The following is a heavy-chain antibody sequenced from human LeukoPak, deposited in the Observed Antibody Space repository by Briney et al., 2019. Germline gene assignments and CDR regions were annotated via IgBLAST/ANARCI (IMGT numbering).Heavy chain of an antibody. Sequence: ASVKVSCKASGYTFTGYYMHWVRQAPGQGLEWMGWINPNSGGTNYAQKFQGRVTMTRDTSISTAYMELSRLRSDDTAVYYCARAQRHYYDSSGYSPYWGQGTLVTVSS. D-gene: IGHD3-22*01. CDR3: ARAQRHYYDSSGYSPY. CDR2: INPNSGGT. J-gene: IGHJ4*02. CDR1: GYTFTGYY. V-gene: IGHV1-2*02.